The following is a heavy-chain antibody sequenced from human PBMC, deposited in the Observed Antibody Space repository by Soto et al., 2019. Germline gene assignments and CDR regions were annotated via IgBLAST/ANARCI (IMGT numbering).Heavy chain of an antibody. D-gene: IGHD6-19*01. Sequence: SETLSLTCTVSGGSIGSYYWSWIRQPPGKGLEWIGYIYYSGSTNYNPSLKSRVTISVDTSKNQFSLKLSSVTAADTAVYYCARSAVAREDWFDPWGQGTLVTVSS. CDR3: ARSAVAREDWFDP. J-gene: IGHJ5*02. CDR1: GGSIGSYY. CDR2: IYYSGST. V-gene: IGHV4-59*01.